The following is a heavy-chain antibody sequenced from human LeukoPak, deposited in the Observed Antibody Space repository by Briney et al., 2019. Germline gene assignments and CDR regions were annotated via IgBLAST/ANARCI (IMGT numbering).Heavy chain of an antibody. Sequence: PGGSLRLSCAASGFTFSNYAMSWVRQAPGKGLEWVSTISTSGGSTYYADSVRGRFTISRDNSKNTLYLQMNSLRGEDTALYYCVKNGGSGSYYSGYYYMDVWGKGTTVTVSS. D-gene: IGHD1-26*01. J-gene: IGHJ6*03. V-gene: IGHV3-23*01. CDR3: VKNGGSGSYYSGYYYMDV. CDR2: ISTSGGST. CDR1: GFTFSNYA.